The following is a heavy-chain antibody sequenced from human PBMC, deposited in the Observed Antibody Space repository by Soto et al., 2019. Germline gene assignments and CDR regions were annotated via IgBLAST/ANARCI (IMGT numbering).Heavy chain of an antibody. CDR1: GGSISSSSYY. V-gene: IGHV4-39*01. J-gene: IGHJ4*02. Sequence: TSETLSLTCTVSGGSISSSSYYWGWIRQPPGKGLEWIGSIYYSGSTYYNPSLKSRVTISVDTSKNQFSLKLSSVTAADTAVYYCARQEYYYDSSGYLIDYWGQGTLVTVSS. D-gene: IGHD3-22*01. CDR3: ARQEYYYDSSGYLIDY. CDR2: IYYSGST.